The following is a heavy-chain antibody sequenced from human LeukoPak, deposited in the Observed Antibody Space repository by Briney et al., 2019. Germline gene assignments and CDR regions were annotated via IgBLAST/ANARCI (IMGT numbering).Heavy chain of an antibody. CDR2: IKQDGGEK. CDR1: GFSVTSYW. V-gene: IGHV3-7*01. CDR3: ARDVDANY. J-gene: IGHJ4*02. Sequence: GGSLRLSCAASGFSVTSYWMTWVRQAPGKGLEWVANIKQDGGEKYYVDSVKGRFTISRDNAKNSLSLQMNSLRAEDTALYYCARDVDANYWGQGTLVTVSS. D-gene: IGHD5-12*01.